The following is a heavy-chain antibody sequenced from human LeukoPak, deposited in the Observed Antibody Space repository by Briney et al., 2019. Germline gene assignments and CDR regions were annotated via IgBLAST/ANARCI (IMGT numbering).Heavy chain of an antibody. Sequence: PSETLSLTCTVSGGSISSSSYYWGWIRQPPGKGLEWIGSIYYSGSTYYNPSLKSRVTISVDTSKNQFSLKLSSVTAADTAVYYCASPRITMVRGARPSAFDIWGQGTMVTVSS. D-gene: IGHD3-10*01. CDR3: ASPRITMVRGARPSAFDI. J-gene: IGHJ3*02. CDR2: IYYSGST. V-gene: IGHV4-39*01. CDR1: GGSISSSSYY.